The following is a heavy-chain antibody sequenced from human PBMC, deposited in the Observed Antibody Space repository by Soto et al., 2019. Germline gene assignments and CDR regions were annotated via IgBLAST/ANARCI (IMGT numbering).Heavy chain of an antibody. D-gene: IGHD3-10*01. CDR1: GYTFTSYA. V-gene: IGHV1-3*01. J-gene: IGHJ4*02. Sequence: QVQLVQSGAEVKKPGASVKVSCKASGYTFTSYAKYWVRQAPGQRLEWMGWINAGNGNTKYSQKFQGRVTITRDTSASTAYMELSSLRSEDTAEYYCARDMGFGLSDYWGQGTLVTVSS. CDR3: ARDMGFGLSDY. CDR2: INAGNGNT.